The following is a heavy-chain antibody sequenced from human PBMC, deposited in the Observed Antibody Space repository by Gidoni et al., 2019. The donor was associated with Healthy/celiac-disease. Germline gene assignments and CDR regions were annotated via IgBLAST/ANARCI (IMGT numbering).Heavy chain of an antibody. V-gene: IGHV4-34*01. D-gene: IGHD6-19*01. CDR1: GGSFSGYY. CDR3: ARGYVTGIAVAGTSDYFDY. J-gene: IGHJ4*02. CDR2: INHSGST. Sequence: QVQLQQWGAGLLQPSETLSLTCAVYGGSFSGYYWSWIRQPPGKGLEWIGEINHSGSTNYNPSLKSRVTISVDTSKNQFSLKLSSVTAADTAVYYCARGYVTGIAVAGTSDYFDYWGQGTLVTVSS.